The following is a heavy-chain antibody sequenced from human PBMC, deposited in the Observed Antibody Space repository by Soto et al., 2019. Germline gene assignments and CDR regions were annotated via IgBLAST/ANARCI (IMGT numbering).Heavy chain of an antibody. J-gene: IGHJ4*02. V-gene: IGHV4-59*08. Sequence: QVQLQESGPGLVKPSETLALTCTVSGGSISSYYWNWIRQPPGKGPEWIGYIDSSGDTKYNPSLKRRVTISVDTSKNQFSLKLNSVTAADTAVYFCARFSSSGFRRDYWGQGTLVSVSS. CDR2: IDSSGDT. CDR1: GGSISSYY. CDR3: ARFSSSGFRRDY. D-gene: IGHD3-22*01.